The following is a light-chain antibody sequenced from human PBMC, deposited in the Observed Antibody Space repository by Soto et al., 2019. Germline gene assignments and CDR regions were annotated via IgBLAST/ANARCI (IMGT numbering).Light chain of an antibody. V-gene: IGKV1-5*03. CDR2: KAS. Sequence: DIRITQSPSTLSASVGDRVTITCRASQGISSWLAWYQQKAGKAPKLLIYKASTLQSGVPSRFSGGGSGTECTLTISSLQPDDFATYYCQHYETFGQGTKVEVK. CDR1: QGISSW. J-gene: IGKJ1*01. CDR3: QHYET.